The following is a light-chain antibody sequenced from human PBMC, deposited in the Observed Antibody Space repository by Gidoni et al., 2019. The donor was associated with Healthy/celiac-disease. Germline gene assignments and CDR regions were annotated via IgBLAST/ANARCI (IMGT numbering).Light chain of an antibody. J-gene: IGLJ1*01. CDR3: QAWDSSTFYV. CDR1: KLGNKY. CDR2: QDN. Sequence: SYELTQPPAVSVSPGQTASITCSGDKLGNKYACWYQQKPGQSPVLVIYQDNKRPSGIPERFSGSNSGNTATLTISGTRAMDEADYYGQAWDSSTFYVFGTGTKVTVL. V-gene: IGLV3-1*01.